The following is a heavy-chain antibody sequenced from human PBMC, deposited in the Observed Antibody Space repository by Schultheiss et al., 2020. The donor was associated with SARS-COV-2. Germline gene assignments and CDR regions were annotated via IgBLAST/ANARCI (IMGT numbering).Heavy chain of an antibody. Sequence: GGSLRLSCAASGFTFSSYGMHWVRQAPGKGLEWVAVISYDGSNKYYADSVKGRFTISRDNSKNTLYLQMNSLRAEDTAVYYCASGDIVVVPSAAGPVDYWGQGTLVTVSS. D-gene: IGHD2-2*01. J-gene: IGHJ4*02. V-gene: IGHV3-30*03. CDR3: ASGDIVVVPSAAGPVDY. CDR1: GFTFSSYG. CDR2: ISYDGSNK.